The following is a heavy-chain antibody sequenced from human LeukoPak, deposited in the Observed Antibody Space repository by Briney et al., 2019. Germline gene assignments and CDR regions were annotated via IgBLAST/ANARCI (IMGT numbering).Heavy chain of an antibody. Sequence: SQTLSLTCTVSGGSISSGGYYWSWIRQHPGKGLEWIGYIYYSGSTYYNPSLKSRVTISVDTSKNRFSLKLSSVTAADTAVYYCAAWHGSSSWYYYYGMDVWGQGTTVTVSS. D-gene: IGHD6-13*01. CDR2: IYYSGST. V-gene: IGHV4-31*03. J-gene: IGHJ6*02. CDR1: GGSISSGGYY. CDR3: AAWHGSSSWYYYYGMDV.